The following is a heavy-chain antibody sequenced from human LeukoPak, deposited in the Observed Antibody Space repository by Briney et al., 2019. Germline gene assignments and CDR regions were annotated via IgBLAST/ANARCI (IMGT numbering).Heavy chain of an antibody. CDR3: ATNTAGAFDI. J-gene: IGHJ3*02. D-gene: IGHD2-8*02. CDR2: IYYSGST. Sequence: SETLSLTCTVSGGSISSYYWSWIRQPPGKGLEWIGYIYYSGSTNYNPSLKSRVTISVDTSKNQFSLKLSSVTAADTAVYYCATNTAGAFDIWGQGTMVTVPS. V-gene: IGHV4-59*01. CDR1: GGSISSYY.